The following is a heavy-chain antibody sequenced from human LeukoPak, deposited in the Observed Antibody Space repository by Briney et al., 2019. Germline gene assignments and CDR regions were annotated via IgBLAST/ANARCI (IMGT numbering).Heavy chain of an antibody. V-gene: IGHV4-34*01. J-gene: IGHJ4*02. CDR2: INHSGST. Sequence: SETLSLTCAVYGGSFSGYYWSWIRQPLGKGLEWIGEINHSGSTNYNPSLKSRVTISVDTSKNQFSLKLSSVTAADTAVYYCARARGIVDYWGQGTLVTVSS. D-gene: IGHD6-13*01. CDR3: ARARGIVDY. CDR1: GGSFSGYY.